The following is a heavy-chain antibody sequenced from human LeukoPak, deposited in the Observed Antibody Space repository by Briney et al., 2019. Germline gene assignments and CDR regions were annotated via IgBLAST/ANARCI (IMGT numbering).Heavy chain of an antibody. CDR2: IKLDGSET. CDR1: GFTFSSYW. CDR3: ARGYSYVFY. Sequence: GGSLRLSCAASGFTFSSYWMSWVRQAPGQGLEWVANIKLDGSETNYGDSVKGRFTISRDNAENSLFLQMNSLRAEDTAVYYCARGYSYVFYWGQGTLVTVSS. V-gene: IGHV3-7*04. D-gene: IGHD5-18*01. J-gene: IGHJ4*02.